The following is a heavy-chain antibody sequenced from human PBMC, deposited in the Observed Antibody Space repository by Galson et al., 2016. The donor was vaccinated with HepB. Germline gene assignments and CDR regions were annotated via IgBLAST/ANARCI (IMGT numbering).Heavy chain of an antibody. CDR3: TRGLSVFGKKGYWFDP. CDR1: GFTISTSA. V-gene: IGHV3-30-3*01. D-gene: IGHD3-3*01. CDR2: ISYDGSRK. Sequence: SLRLSCAASGFTISTSAMHWVRQTPGEGLEWVGVISYDGSRKFYADSVKGRFTISRDNSNNTVSLQMNSLRPEDVAVYYCTRGLSVFGKKGYWFDPWGQGTLVTVSS. J-gene: IGHJ5*02.